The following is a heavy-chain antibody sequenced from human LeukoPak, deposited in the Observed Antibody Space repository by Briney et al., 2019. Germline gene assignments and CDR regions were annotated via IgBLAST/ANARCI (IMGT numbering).Heavy chain of an antibody. CDR1: GFTVSNNY. CDR3: AKDRGGLTGRESDY. D-gene: IGHD3-9*01. V-gene: IGHV3-53*01. Sequence: GGSLRLSCVVSGFTVSNNYMSWVRQAPRKGLEWVSLIYSGGSTYYADSVKGRFTISRDNSKNTLYLQMNSLRAEDTAVYYCAKDRGGLTGRESDYWGQGTLVTVSS. J-gene: IGHJ4*02. CDR2: IYSGGST.